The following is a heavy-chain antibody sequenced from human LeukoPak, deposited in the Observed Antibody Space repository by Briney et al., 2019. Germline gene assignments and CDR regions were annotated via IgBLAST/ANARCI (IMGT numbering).Heavy chain of an antibody. J-gene: IGHJ4*02. CDR1: DGSISTYY. CDR3: ARELGTTVSFDY. CDR2: VQSSGSS. V-gene: IGHV4-4*07. Sequence: TETLSPARTVADGSISTYYWGSIRQPAGEGLEWIGDVQSSGSSTTNTSLKSRVTMSVDTSMNQFSLKVSSVNAADAAVYYCARELGTTVSFDYWGQGTLVTVSS. D-gene: IGHD1-26*01.